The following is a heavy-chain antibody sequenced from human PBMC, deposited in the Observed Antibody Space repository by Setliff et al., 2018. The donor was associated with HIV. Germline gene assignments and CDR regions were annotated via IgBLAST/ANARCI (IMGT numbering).Heavy chain of an antibody. V-gene: IGHV4-59*01. D-gene: IGHD3-9*01. J-gene: IGHJ4*02. CDR1: GDSITSYF. Sequence: TLSLTCSVYGDSITSYFWSWIRQSPGRGLEWIGYVRYSGNTNYNPSLKSRVAISVDTSNQFSLRLTSVTPADTAVYYCARAGRALPLKSTVVNTRDPQYFAYWGRGALVTVSS. CDR3: ARAGRALPLKSTVVNTRDPQYFAY. CDR2: VRYSGNT.